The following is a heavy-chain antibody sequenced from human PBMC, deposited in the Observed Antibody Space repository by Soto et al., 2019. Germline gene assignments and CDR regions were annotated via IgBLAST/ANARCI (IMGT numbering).Heavy chain of an antibody. J-gene: IGHJ6*02. Sequence: PSETLSLTCAVYGGSFSDYFWSWIRQPPGKGLEWIGEIYHSGTTHYTPSLKSRVTISVDTSKNQFSLRLSSVTAADTAVYYCARQPVSLNGKFFFYQHGMDVWGQGTTVTVPS. CDR2: IYHSGTT. V-gene: IGHV4-34*01. D-gene: IGHD2-8*01. CDR1: GGSFSDYF. CDR3: ARQPVSLNGKFFFYQHGMDV.